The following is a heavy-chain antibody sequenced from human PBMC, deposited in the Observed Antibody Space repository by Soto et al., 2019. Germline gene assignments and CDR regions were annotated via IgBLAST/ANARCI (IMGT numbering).Heavy chain of an antibody. CDR3: ARTQVDCSGGSCYSDNWFDP. V-gene: IGHV1-8*01. Sequence: QVQLVQSGAEVKKPGASVKVSCKASGYTFTSYDINWVRQATGQGLEWMEWMNPNSGNTGYAQKFQGRVTMTRNTAISTAYMELSGLRSEDTAIYYCARTQVDCSGGSCYSDNWFDPWGQGPLVTVSS. D-gene: IGHD2-15*01. CDR2: MNPNSGNT. CDR1: GYTFTSYD. J-gene: IGHJ5*02.